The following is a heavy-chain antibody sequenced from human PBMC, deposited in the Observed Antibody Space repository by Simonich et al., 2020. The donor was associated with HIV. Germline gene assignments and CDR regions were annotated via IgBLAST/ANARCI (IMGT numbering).Heavy chain of an antibody. CDR2: INHSGRT. D-gene: IGHD2-2*01. J-gene: IGHJ4*02. V-gene: IGHV4-34*01. Sequence: QVQLQQWGAGLLKPSETLSLTCAVYGGSFSGYYWSWIRQPPGKGLEWIREINHSGRTNYNPSLKNRVTISVDTSKNQFSLKLSSVTAADTAVYYCARGFYQRLYYFDYWGQGTLVTVSS. CDR3: ARGFYQRLYYFDY. CDR1: GGSFSGYY.